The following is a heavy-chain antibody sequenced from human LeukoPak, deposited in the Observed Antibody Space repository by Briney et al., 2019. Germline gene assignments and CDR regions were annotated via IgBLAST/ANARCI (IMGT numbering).Heavy chain of an antibody. CDR3: AREVVAANYAFDI. CDR1: GFTFSSCE. CDR2: ISSSGSIM. V-gene: IGHV3-48*03. Sequence: GGSLRLSCAASGFTFSSCELSWVRQAPAKGLEWVSYISSSGSIMYYADSVKGRFTISRDNAKNTLYLQMNSLRAEDTAVYYCAREVVAANYAFDIWGQGTMVTVSS. D-gene: IGHD2-15*01. J-gene: IGHJ3*02.